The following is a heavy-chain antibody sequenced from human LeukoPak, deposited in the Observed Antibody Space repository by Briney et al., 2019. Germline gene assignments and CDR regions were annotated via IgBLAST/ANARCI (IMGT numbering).Heavy chain of an antibody. J-gene: IGHJ4*02. CDR1: GFTFTTYV. D-gene: IGHD1-26*01. CDR3: AKDQRGAIPYYFDY. V-gene: IGHV3-23*01. Sequence: GGSPRLFCAASGFTFTTYVMTWVRQAPGKGLEWVSGISASGGNTYYADSVKGRFTISRDNSKNTLYLQMNSLRAEDTAVYYCAKDQRGAIPYYFDYWGQGSLATVSS. CDR2: ISASGGNT.